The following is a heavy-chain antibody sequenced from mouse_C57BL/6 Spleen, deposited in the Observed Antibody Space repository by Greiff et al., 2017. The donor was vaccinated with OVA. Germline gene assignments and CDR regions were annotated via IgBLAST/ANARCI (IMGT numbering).Heavy chain of an antibody. CDR2: ISYDGSN. Sequence: EVQLQQSGPGLVKPSQSLSLTCSVPGYSITSGYYWNWIRQFPGNKLEWMGYISYDGSNNYNPSLKNRISITRDTSKNQFFLKLNSVTTEDTATYYCASNYDYDGPPFAYWGQGTLVTVSA. J-gene: IGHJ3*01. V-gene: IGHV3-6*01. CDR3: ASNYDYDGPPFAY. D-gene: IGHD2-4*01. CDR1: GYSITSGYY.